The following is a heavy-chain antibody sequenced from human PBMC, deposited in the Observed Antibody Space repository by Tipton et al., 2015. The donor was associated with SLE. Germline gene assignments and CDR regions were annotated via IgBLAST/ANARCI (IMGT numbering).Heavy chain of an antibody. Sequence: TLSLTCTVYGGSFSGYYWNWIRQPPGKGLEWIGEINHSGGTNYNPSLKSRVTISVDTSKNQFSLKLNSVTAADTAVYYCARGRLSPSAIAVAGSASDYWGQGTLVTVSS. J-gene: IGHJ4*02. CDR2: INHSGGT. CDR3: ARGRLSPSAIAVAGSASDY. D-gene: IGHD6-19*01. V-gene: IGHV4-34*01. CDR1: GGSFSGYY.